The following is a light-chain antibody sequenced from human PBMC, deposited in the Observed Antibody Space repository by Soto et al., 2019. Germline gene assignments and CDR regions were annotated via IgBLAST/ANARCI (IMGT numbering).Light chain of an antibody. CDR3: QVWDSSSDHPVV. CDR1: NIGSKS. CDR2: YDS. V-gene: IGLV3-21*04. J-gene: IGLJ2*01. Sequence: SYELTQPPSVSVAPGKTARITCGGNNIGSKSVHWYLQKPGQAPVLVIYYDSDRPSGIPERFSGSNSGNTATLTISRVEAGDEADYYCQVWDSSSDHPVVFGGGTKLTVL.